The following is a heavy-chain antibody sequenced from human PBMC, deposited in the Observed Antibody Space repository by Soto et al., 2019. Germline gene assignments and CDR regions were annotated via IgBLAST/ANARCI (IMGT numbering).Heavy chain of an antibody. V-gene: IGHV5-51*01. J-gene: IGHJ6*02. CDR2: IYPGDSDT. Sequence: LGESLKISCKGSGYSFTSYWIGWVRQMPGKGLEWMGIIYPGDSDTRYSPSFQGQVTISADKSISTAYLQWSSLKASDTAMYYCARWRYSNYDYYGMDVWGQGTTVTVSS. D-gene: IGHD4-4*01. CDR1: GYSFTSYW. CDR3: ARWRYSNYDYYGMDV.